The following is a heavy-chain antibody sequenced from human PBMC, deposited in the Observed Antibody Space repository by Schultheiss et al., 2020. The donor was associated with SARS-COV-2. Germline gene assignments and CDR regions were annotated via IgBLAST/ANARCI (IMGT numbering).Heavy chain of an antibody. J-gene: IGHJ6*02. D-gene: IGHD2-15*01. CDR1: GFTFSSYW. CDR3: ARQGIWDGMDV. Sequence: GGSLRLSCAASGFTFSSYWMHWIRQPPGKGLEWVSYISSSGSTIYYADSVKGRFTISRDNSKNTLYLQMGSLRAEDMAVYYCARQGIWDGMDVWGQGTTVTVSS. V-gene: IGHV3-48*01. CDR2: ISSSGSTI.